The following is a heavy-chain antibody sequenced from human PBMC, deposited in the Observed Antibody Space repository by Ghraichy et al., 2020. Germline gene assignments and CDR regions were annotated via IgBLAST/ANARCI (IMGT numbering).Heavy chain of an antibody. Sequence: SETLSLTCTVSGDSINYFSYFWGWIRQPPGKGLEWIGYIHYSGSTYYNPSLKSLATISVDTSNNQFFLDLSSPVAADTSVYYCARRGAHFFDFWGQGILVTVSS. V-gene: IGHV4-39*01. D-gene: IGHD1-26*01. J-gene: IGHJ4*02. CDR1: GDSINYFSYF. CDR3: ARRGAHFFDF. CDR2: IHYSGST.